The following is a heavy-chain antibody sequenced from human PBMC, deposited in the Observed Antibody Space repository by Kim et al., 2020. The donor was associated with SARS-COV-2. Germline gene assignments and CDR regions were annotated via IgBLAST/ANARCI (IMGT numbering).Heavy chain of an antibody. CDR3: ARAPEYDSSGYYFHY. CDR2: IIPIFGTA. D-gene: IGHD3-22*01. CDR1: GGTFSSYA. Sequence: SVKVSCKASGGTFSSYAISWVRQAPGQGLEWMGGIIPIFGTAKYAQKFQGRVTITADESTSTAYMELSILRSEDTAVYYYARAPEYDSSGYYFHYWGQGTLVTVSS. J-gene: IGHJ4*02. V-gene: IGHV1-69*13.